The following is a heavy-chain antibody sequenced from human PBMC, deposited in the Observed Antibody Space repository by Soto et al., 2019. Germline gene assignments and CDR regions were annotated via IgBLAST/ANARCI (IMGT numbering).Heavy chain of an antibody. CDR3: AIITIFGVVPTPWYMDV. Sequence: GASVKVSCKASGYTFTSYYMHWVRQAPGQGLEWMGIINPSGGSTSYAQKFQGRVTMTRDTSTSTVYMELSSLRSEDTAVYYCAIITIFGVVPTPWYMDVWGKGTTVTVSS. CDR2: INPSGGST. J-gene: IGHJ6*03. V-gene: IGHV1-46*01. CDR1: GYTFTSYY. D-gene: IGHD3-3*01.